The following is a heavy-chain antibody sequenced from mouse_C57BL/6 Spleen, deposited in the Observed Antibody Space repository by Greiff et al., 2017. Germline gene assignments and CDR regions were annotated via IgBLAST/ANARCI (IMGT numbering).Heavy chain of an antibody. CDR2: IGSGGST. CDR3: ARGGDYPLFAY. D-gene: IGHD1-1*02. V-gene: IGHV2-2*01. J-gene: IGHJ3*01. CDR1: GFSLTSYG. Sequence: QVQLQQPGPGLVQPSPSLSITCTVSGFSLTSYGVHWVRQSPGKGLEWLGVIGSGGSTDYNAAFISRLSISKDNCKGQVFFKMNSLQADDTDIYYSARGGDYPLFAYWGQGTLVTVSA.